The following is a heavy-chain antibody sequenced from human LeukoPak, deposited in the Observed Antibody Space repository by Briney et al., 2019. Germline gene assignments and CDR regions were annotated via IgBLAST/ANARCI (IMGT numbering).Heavy chain of an antibody. CDR3: ARSPLIAAAGDYFDY. Sequence: SETLSLTCAVYGGSFSGYYWSWIRQPPGKGLEWIGEINHSGSTNYNPSLKSRVTISVDTSKNQFSLKLSSVTAADTAVYYCARSPLIAAAGDYFDYWGQGTLVTVSS. D-gene: IGHD6-13*01. V-gene: IGHV4-34*01. CDR2: INHSGST. J-gene: IGHJ4*02. CDR1: GGSFSGYY.